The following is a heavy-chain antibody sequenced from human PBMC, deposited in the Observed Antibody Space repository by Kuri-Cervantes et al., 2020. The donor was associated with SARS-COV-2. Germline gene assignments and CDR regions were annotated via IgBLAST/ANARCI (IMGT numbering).Heavy chain of an antibody. V-gene: IGHV4-39*07. Sequence: ESLKISCTVSRGSISSSSYYWGWIRQPPGKGLEWIGSIYYTGNTYYNPSLKSRVTISVDTSKNQFSLKLSSVTAADTAVYYCARTASTVTTNPYRYYFDYWGQGTLVPSPQ. D-gene: IGHD4-11*01. CDR1: RGSISSSSYY. CDR2: IYYTGNT. CDR3: ARTASTVTTNPYRYYFDY. J-gene: IGHJ4*02.